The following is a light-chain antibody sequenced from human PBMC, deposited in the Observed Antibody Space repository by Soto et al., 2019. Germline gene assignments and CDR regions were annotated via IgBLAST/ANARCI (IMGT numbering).Light chain of an antibody. CDR1: QSISSY. Sequence: DIQMTHSPSSLSASVGDRVTITCRASQSISSYLNWYQQKPGKAPKLLIYAASSLQSGVPSRFSGIGSGKDFTLTISSLQPEDFATYYCQQSYSTPQPYAXGTKVDI. CDR2: AAS. CDR3: QQSYSTPQP. J-gene: IGKJ4*02. V-gene: IGKV1-39*01.